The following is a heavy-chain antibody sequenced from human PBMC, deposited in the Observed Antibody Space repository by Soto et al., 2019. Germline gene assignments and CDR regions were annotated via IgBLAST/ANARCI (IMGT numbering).Heavy chain of an antibody. J-gene: IGHJ4*02. Sequence: ASVKVSCKASGYTFTAYYIHWVRQAPGQGLEWMGWINPNSGGTNYAQKFQGRVAMTRDTSISTAYMELSRLRSDVTAVYYCARLTVPLDIVVLPAASFDFWGQGALVTVSS. V-gene: IGHV1-2*02. D-gene: IGHD2-2*01. CDR1: GYTFTAYY. CDR3: ARLTVPLDIVVLPAASFDF. CDR2: INPNSGGT.